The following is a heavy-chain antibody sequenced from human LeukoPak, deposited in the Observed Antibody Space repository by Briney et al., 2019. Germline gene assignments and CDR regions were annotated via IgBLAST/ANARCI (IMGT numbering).Heavy chain of an antibody. Sequence: ASVKVSCKAPGYTFTSYYMHWVRQAPGQGLEWMGIINPSGGSTSYAQKFQGRVTMTRDTSTSTVYMELSSLGSEDTAVYYCARDAAFKAYCGGDCYSMGMDVWGQGTTVTVSS. CDR1: GYTFTSYY. J-gene: IGHJ6*02. V-gene: IGHV1-46*01. CDR3: ARDAAFKAYCGGDCYSMGMDV. CDR2: INPSGGST. D-gene: IGHD2-21*02.